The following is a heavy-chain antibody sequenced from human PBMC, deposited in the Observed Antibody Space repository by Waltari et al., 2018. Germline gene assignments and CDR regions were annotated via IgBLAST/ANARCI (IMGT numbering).Heavy chain of an antibody. D-gene: IGHD6-19*01. Sequence: EVQLVESGGGLVQPGGSLRLSCSASGFNLSTYWMTWVRQAPGRGQELVANIKQDGSARYDVDSVRGRSTISRDNANNSLFLQINSLRGDDTAVYYCVTDVSGWYVDWGQGTLLTVSS. CDR2: IKQDGSAR. J-gene: IGHJ4*02. CDR3: VTDVSGWYVD. CDR1: GFNLSTYW. V-gene: IGHV3-7*01.